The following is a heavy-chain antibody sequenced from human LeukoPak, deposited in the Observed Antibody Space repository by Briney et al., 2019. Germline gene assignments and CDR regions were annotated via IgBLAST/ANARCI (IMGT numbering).Heavy chain of an antibody. J-gene: IGHJ4*02. CDR3: AKRVGGVNNFDY. V-gene: IGHV3-23*01. Sequence: GGSLRLSCAASGFTFSSYAMNWVRQAPGKGLEWVSVISGSGGTTYYADSVKGRFTISRDNPKNMLYLQMNSLRAEDTAVYYCAKRVGGVNNFDYWGQGTLVTVSS. D-gene: IGHD3-16*01. CDR1: GFTFSSYA. CDR2: ISGSGGTT.